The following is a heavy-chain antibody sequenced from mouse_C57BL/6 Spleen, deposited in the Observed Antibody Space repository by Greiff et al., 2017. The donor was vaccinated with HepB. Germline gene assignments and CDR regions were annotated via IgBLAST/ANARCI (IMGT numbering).Heavy chain of an antibody. D-gene: IGHD1-1*01. CDR2: IYPGDGDT. V-gene: IGHV1-80*01. Sequence: LQESGAELVKPGASVKISCKASGYAFSSYWMNWVKQRPGKGLEWIGQIYPGDGDTNYNGKFKGKATLTADKSSSTAYMQLSSLTSEDSAVYFCARQSSYDAMDYWGQGTSVTVSS. CDR3: ARQSSYDAMDY. J-gene: IGHJ4*01. CDR1: GYAFSSYW.